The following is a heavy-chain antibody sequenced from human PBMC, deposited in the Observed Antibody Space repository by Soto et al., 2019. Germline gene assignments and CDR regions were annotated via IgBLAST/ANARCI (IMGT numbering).Heavy chain of an antibody. V-gene: IGHV3-66*04. CDR2: IYSGGSK. CDR3: ASQYGGYGWFDT. CDR1: GLTVRSNY. J-gene: IGHJ5*02. D-gene: IGHD5-12*01. Sequence: GGSLRLSCAASGLTVRSNYMNWVRQAPGKGLEWVSVIYSGGSKYYADSVKGRFTISRDNSKNTLYLQMNSLRAEDTAVYYCASQYGGYGWFDTWGQGTPVTVSS.